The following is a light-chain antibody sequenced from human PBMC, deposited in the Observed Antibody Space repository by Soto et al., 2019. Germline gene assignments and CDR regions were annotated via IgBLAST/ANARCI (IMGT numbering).Light chain of an antibody. CDR2: SND. J-gene: IGLJ1*01. CDR3: AAWDDSLSSHV. CDR1: TSNIGSNT. V-gene: IGLV1-44*01. Sequence: QSVLTQPPSASGTAGQRVTISCSGSTSNIGSNTVTWYQQFPGAAPRLLIHSNDQRPSGVPDRFSGSKSGTSASLALSGRXSEDEADYYFAAWDDSLSSHVFGGGTK.